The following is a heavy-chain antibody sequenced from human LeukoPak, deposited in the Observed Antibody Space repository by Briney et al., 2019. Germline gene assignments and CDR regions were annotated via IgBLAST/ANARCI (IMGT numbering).Heavy chain of an antibody. CDR3: ARAGRTAAAGRAYYFDY. D-gene: IGHD6-13*01. Sequence: SETLSLTCTVSGGSISSYYWSWIRQPAGKGLEWIGRIYTSGSTNYNPSLKSRVTMSVDTSKNQFSLKLSSVTAADTAVYYCARAGRTAAAGRAYYFDYWGQGTLVTVSS. CDR1: GGSISSYY. V-gene: IGHV4-4*07. CDR2: IYTSGST. J-gene: IGHJ4*02.